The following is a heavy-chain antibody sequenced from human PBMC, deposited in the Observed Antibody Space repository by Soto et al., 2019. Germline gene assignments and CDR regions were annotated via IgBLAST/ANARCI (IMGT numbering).Heavy chain of an antibody. Sequence: ASETLSLTCTVSGGSISSSSYYWGWIRQPPGKWLEWIGSIYYSGSTYYNPSLKSRVTISVDTSKNQFSLKLSSVTAADTAVYYCARLLFTFGGVIVTPDYWGQGTLVTV. V-gene: IGHV4-39*01. D-gene: IGHD3-16*02. J-gene: IGHJ4*02. CDR3: ARLLFTFGGVIVTPDY. CDR2: IYYSGST. CDR1: GGSISSSSYY.